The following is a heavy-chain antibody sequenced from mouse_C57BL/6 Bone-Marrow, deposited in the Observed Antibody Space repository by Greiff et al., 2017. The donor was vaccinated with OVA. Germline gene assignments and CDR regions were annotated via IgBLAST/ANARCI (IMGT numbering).Heavy chain of an antibody. J-gene: IGHJ1*03. CDR3: ARDYYGYDGYFDV. Sequence: VQRVESGAELAKPGASVKLSCKASGYTFTSYWMHWVKQRPGQGLEWIGYINPSSGYTKYNQKFKDKATLTADKSSSTAYMQLSSLTYEDSAVYYCARDYYGYDGYFDVWGTGTTVTVSS. CDR1: GYTFTSYW. V-gene: IGHV1-7*01. CDR2: INPSSGYT. D-gene: IGHD2-2*01.